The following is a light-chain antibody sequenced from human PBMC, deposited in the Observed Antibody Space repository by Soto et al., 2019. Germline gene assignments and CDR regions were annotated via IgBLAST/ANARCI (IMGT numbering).Light chain of an antibody. CDR1: SSDVGNYNF. V-gene: IGLV2-14*01. Sequence: QSALSQPASVSGSPGQSITISCTGTSSDVGNYNFVSWYQQLPGKAPKLMIYEVSKRPSGVSNRFSGSKSGNTASLTISGLQADDEADYYCSSYTTSSNNVFGSGTKVTVL. J-gene: IGLJ1*01. CDR3: SSYTTSSNNV. CDR2: EVS.